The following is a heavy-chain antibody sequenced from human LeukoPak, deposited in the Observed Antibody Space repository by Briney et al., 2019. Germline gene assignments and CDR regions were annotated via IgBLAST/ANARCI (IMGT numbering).Heavy chain of an antibody. CDR1: GGSISSSSYY. CDR2: IYYSGST. V-gene: IGHV4-39*07. J-gene: IGHJ6*03. CDR3: ATTMVRGVPYMDV. Sequence: PSETLSLTCTVSGGSISSSSYYWGWIRQPPGKGLEWIGSIYYSGSTYYNPSLKSRVTISVDTSKNQFSLKLSSVTAADTAVYYCATTMVRGVPYMDVWGKGTTVTISS. D-gene: IGHD3-10*01.